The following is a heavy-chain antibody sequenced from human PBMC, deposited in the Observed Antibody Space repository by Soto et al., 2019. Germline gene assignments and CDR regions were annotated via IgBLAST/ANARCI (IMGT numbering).Heavy chain of an antibody. J-gene: IGHJ3*02. D-gene: IGHD6-19*01. V-gene: IGHV3-33*01. CDR1: GFTFSSYG. CDR2: IWYDGSNK. CDR3: ARGTLVSSGWNGAFDI. Sequence: GGSLRLSCAASGFTFSSYGMHWVRQAPGKGLEWVAVIWYDGSNKYYADSVKGRFTISRDNSKNTLYLQMNSLRAEDTAVYYCARGTLVSSGWNGAFDIWGQGTMVTVSS.